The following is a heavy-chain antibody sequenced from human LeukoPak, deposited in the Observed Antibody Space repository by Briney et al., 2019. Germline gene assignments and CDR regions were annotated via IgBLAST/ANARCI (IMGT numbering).Heavy chain of an antibody. D-gene: IGHD3-10*01. Sequence: ASVKVSCKASGYTFTSHDIDWVRQATGQGLEWMGWMNPNSGNTGYAQKFQGRVTMTRDTSISTVYMELSSQTSEDTAVYYCARGLVRGRFDRDVWGQGTTVTVSS. V-gene: IGHV1-8*01. CDR1: GYTFTSHD. CDR3: ARGLVRGRFDRDV. CDR2: MNPNSGNT. J-gene: IGHJ6*02.